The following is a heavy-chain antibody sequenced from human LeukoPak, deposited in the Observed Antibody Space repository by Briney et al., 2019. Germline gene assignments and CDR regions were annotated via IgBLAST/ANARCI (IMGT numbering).Heavy chain of an antibody. J-gene: IGHJ5*02. V-gene: IGHV3-23*01. CDR1: GFTFSSYA. CDR3: AKREQYYDILTGYLYWFDP. CDR2: ISGSGGST. D-gene: IGHD3-9*01. Sequence: PWGSLRLSCAASGFTFSSYAMSWVRQAPGKGLEWVSAISGSGGSTYYADSVKGRFTISRDNSKNTLYLQMNSLRAEDTAVYYCAKREQYYDILTGYLYWFDPWGQGTLVTVSS.